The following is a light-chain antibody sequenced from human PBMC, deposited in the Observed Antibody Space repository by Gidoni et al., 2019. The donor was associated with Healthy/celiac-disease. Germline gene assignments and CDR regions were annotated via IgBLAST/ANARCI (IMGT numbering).Light chain of an antibody. V-gene: IGKV3-11*01. J-gene: IGKJ1*01. CDR1: QSVSSY. CDR2: DAS. Sequence: ILFTQSPATLSLAPGERATLLCRARQSVSSYLAWYQPKTGQAPRLLIYDASNRATSIPARFSGSGSGTDFTLTISSLEPEDFAVYYCQQRSNWPPWTFGQGTKVEIK. CDR3: QQRSNWPPWT.